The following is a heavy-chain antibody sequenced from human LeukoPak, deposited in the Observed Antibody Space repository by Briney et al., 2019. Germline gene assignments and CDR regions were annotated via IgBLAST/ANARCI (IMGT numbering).Heavy chain of an antibody. J-gene: IGHJ5*02. CDR1: GGSFSGYY. CDR2: INHSGST. D-gene: IGHD3-9*01. Sequence: RASETLSLTCAVYGGSFSGYYWSWIRQPPGKGLEWIGEINHSGSTNYNPSLKSRVTISVDTSKNQFSLKLSSVTAADTAVYYCARAPLRYFGWLPGFDPWGQGTLVTVSS. V-gene: IGHV4-34*01. CDR3: ARAPLRYFGWLPGFDP.